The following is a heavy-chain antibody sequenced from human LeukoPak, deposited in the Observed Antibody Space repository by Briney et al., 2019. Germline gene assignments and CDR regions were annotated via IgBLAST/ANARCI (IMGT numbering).Heavy chain of an antibody. CDR2: ISSSGSTI. CDR1: GFTFSSYE. CDR3: ARDGIWSGYYKQGAFDI. V-gene: IGHV3-48*03. Sequence: GGSLRLSCAASGFTFSSYEMNWVRQAPGKGLEWVSYISSSGSTIYYADSVKGRFTISRDNAKNSLYLQMNSLRAEDTVVYYCARDGIWSGYYKQGAFDIWGQGTMVTVSS. J-gene: IGHJ3*02. D-gene: IGHD3-3*01.